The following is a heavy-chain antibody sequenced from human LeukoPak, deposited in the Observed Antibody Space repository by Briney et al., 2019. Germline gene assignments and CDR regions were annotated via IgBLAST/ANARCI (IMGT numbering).Heavy chain of an antibody. CDR1: GYTFTGYY. J-gene: IGHJ4*02. CDR2: INPNSGDT. V-gene: IGHV1-2*06. D-gene: IGHD2-21*02. Sequence: ASVRVSCKASGYTFTGYYVHWVRQAPGQGLEWMGRINPNSGDTNYAQKFQGRVTMTRDTSISTAYMELSRLRSDDTAVYYCARGYCGGDCFPDYWGQGTLVTVSS. CDR3: ARGYCGGDCFPDY.